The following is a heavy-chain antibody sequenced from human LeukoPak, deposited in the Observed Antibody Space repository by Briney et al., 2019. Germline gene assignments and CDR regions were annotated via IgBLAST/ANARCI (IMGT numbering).Heavy chain of an antibody. CDR3: AKDWEHYYYDSSGYYEESDY. CDR1: GFTFSSYA. J-gene: IGHJ4*02. V-gene: IGHV3-23*01. D-gene: IGHD3-22*01. Sequence: GGSLRLSCAASGFTFSSYAMSWVRQAPGKGLEWVSAISGSGGSTYYADSVKGRFTISRDNSKNTLYLQMNSRRAEDTAVYYCAKDWEHYYYDSSGYYEESDYWGQGPLVTVSS. CDR2: ISGSGGST.